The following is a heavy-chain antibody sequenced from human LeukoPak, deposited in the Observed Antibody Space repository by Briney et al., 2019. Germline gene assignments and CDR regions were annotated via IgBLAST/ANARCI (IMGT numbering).Heavy chain of an antibody. CDR2: INHSGST. V-gene: IGHV4-34*01. J-gene: IGHJ5*02. Sequence: SETLSLTCAVYGGSFSGYYWSWIRQPPGKGLEWIGEINHSGSTNYNPSLKSRVIISVDTSKNQFSLKLSSVTAADTAVYYCARGLRVAARPIAGWFDPWGQGTLVTVSS. CDR1: GGSFSGYY. D-gene: IGHD6-6*01. CDR3: ARGLRVAARPIAGWFDP.